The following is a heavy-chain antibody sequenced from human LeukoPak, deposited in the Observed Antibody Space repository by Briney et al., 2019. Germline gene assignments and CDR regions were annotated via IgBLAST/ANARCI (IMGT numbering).Heavy chain of an antibody. CDR3: ARDLSYGSGEF. D-gene: IGHD3-10*01. CDR2: IWYDGSKK. CDR1: GFTFSSYS. J-gene: IGHJ4*02. Sequence: GGSLRLSCAASGFTFSSYSMHWVRQDPGKGLEWVAAIWYDGSKKIYADSVRGRFTISRDDSKNPLYLQMNSLRAEDTAVYFCARDLSYGSGEFWGQGTLVTVSS. V-gene: IGHV3-33*08.